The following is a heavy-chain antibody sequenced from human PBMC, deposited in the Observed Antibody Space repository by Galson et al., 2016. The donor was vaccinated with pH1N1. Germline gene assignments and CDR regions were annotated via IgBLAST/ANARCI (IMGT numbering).Heavy chain of an antibody. J-gene: IGHJ3*01. CDR3: ARAIAAADSA. D-gene: IGHD6-13*01. Sequence: SLRLSCAGSGFTFSNYWMTWVRQAPGKGLEWVANIKQDGSEKFYVASVKGRFTISRDNAKNSLYLQMNSLRAEDMAVYYCARAIAAADSAWGQGTMVTVSS. CDR2: IKQDGSEK. V-gene: IGHV3-7*01. CDR1: GFTFSNYW.